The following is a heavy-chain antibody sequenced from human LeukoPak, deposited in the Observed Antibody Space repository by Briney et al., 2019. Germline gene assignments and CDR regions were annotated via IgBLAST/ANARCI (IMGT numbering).Heavy chain of an antibody. V-gene: IGHV3-33*08. CDR1: GFTFSNAW. CDR2: IWYDGSNK. CDR3: ASDGIAVDRGIGYFDY. D-gene: IGHD6-13*01. Sequence: PGGSLRLSCAASGFTFSNAWMNWVRQAPGKGLEWVAVIWYDGSNKYYADSVKGRFTISRDNSENTLYLQMNSLRAEDTALYYCASDGIAVDRGIGYFDYWGQGTLVTVSS. J-gene: IGHJ4*02.